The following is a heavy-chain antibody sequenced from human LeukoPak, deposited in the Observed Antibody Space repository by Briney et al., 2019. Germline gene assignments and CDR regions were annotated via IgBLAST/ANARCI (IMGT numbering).Heavy chain of an antibody. Sequence: SVKVSCKASGGTFSSYAISWVRQAPGQGLEWMGRIIPIFGIANYAQKFRGRVTITADKSTSTAYMELSSLRSEDTAVYYCALTYYDSSGHLDYWGQGTLVTVSS. J-gene: IGHJ4*02. CDR1: GGTFSSYA. CDR2: IIPIFGIA. V-gene: IGHV1-69*04. CDR3: ALTYYDSSGHLDY. D-gene: IGHD3-22*01.